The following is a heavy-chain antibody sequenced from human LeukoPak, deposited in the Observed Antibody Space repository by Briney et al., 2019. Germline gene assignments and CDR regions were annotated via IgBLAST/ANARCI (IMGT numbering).Heavy chain of an antibody. CDR1: GGSISGSSYY. CDR2: INHSGST. Sequence: PSETLSLTCTVSGGSISGSSYYWGWVRQPPGKGLEWIGEINHSGSTNYNPSLKSRVTISVDTSKNQFSLKLSSVTAADTAVYYCARYDSSGYYPFFDYWGQGTLVTVS. V-gene: IGHV4-39*07. J-gene: IGHJ4*02. CDR3: ARYDSSGYYPFFDY. D-gene: IGHD3-22*01.